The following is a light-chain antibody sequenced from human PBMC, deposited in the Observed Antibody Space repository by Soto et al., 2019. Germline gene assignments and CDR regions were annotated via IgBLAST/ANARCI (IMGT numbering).Light chain of an antibody. J-gene: IGKJ1*01. CDR2: GAS. CDR3: QQYNNWRPWT. CDR1: QSVSSN. V-gene: IGKV3-15*01. Sequence: EIVMTQSPATLSVSPGERATLSCRASQSVSSNLAWYQQKPGQAPRLLIYGASTRATGIPARFSGSGSGTEFTLTISRLQSEDFAVYYCQQYNNWRPWTFGQGTKVEIK.